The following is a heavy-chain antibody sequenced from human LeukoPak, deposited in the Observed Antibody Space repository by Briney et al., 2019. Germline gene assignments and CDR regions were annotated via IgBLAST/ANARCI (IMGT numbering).Heavy chain of an antibody. D-gene: IGHD6-19*01. V-gene: IGHV1-2*06. Sequence: ASVKVSCKASGYTFTGYYMHWVRQAPGQGLEWMGRINPNSGGTNYAQKFQGRVTMTRDTSISTAYMELSRLRSEDTAVYYCATGFSIGYSSGWYWFDPWGQGTLVTVSS. J-gene: IGHJ5*02. CDR2: INPNSGGT. CDR1: GYTFTGYY. CDR3: ATGFSIGYSSGWYWFDP.